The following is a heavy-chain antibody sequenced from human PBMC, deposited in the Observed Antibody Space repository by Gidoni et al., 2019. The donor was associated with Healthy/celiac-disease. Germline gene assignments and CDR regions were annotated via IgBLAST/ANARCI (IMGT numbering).Heavy chain of an antibody. D-gene: IGHD1-26*01. Sequence: QVQLQESGPGLVKPSETLSLTCTVSGGSISSYYWSWIRQPPGKGLEWIGYIYYSGSTNYNPSHKSRVTISVDTSKNQFSLKLSSVTAADTAVYYCARVGVGATTSANWFDPWGQGTLVTVSS. V-gene: IGHV4-59*01. CDR2: IYYSGST. J-gene: IGHJ5*02. CDR1: GGSISSYY. CDR3: ARVGVGATTSANWFDP.